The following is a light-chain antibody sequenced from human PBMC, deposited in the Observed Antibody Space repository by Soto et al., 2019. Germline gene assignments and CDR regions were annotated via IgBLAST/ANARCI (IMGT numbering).Light chain of an antibody. J-gene: IGKJ1*01. CDR1: QSIRNNY. V-gene: IGKV3-20*01. CDR2: ATS. Sequence: IVVTQTPGTLSLSPGERATLSCRASQSIRNNYLAWYQQKPGQAPRLLIYATSYRAPGIPDRFSGSGSGTDFTLTISRLEPEDFALYFCQQYGTSPWTFGQGTKVEIK. CDR3: QQYGTSPWT.